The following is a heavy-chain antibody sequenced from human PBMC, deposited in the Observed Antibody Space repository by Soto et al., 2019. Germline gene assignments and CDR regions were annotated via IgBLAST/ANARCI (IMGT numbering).Heavy chain of an antibody. J-gene: IGHJ6*02. V-gene: IGHV3-48*03. Sequence: PGGSLRLSCAASGFTFSSYEMNWVRQAPGKGLEWVSYISSSGSTIYYADSVKGRFTISRDNAKNSLYLQMNSLRAEDTAVYYCAIYDSSGYPPGYGMDVWGQGTTVTVSS. D-gene: IGHD3-22*01. CDR3: AIYDSSGYPPGYGMDV. CDR2: ISSSGSTI. CDR1: GFTFSSYE.